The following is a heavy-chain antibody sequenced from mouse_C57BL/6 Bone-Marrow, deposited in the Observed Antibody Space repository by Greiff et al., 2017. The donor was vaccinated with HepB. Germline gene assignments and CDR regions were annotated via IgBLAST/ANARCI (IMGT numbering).Heavy chain of an antibody. V-gene: IGHV1-61*01. D-gene: IGHD1-1*01. CDR2: IYPSDSET. CDR1: GYTFTSYW. Sequence: QVQLQQPGAELVRPGSSVKLSCKASGYTFTSYWMDWVKQRPGQGLEWIGNIYPSDSETHYNQKFKDKATLTVDKSSSTAYMQLSSLTSEDSAVYYCARYGSSPPFAYWGQGTLVTVSA. J-gene: IGHJ3*01. CDR3: ARYGSSPPFAY.